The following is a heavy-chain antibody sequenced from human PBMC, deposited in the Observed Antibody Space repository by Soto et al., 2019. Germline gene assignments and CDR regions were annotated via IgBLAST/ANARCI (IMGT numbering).Heavy chain of an antibody. J-gene: IGHJ4*02. CDR2: IYYSGST. Sequence: SETLSLTRTVSGGSISSYYWSWIRQPPGKGLEWIGYIYYSGSTNYNPSLKSRVTISVDTAKNQFSLKLSSVTAADTAVYYCARLNCSSTSCYLTFDYWGQGTLVTVSS. D-gene: IGHD2-2*01. CDR3: ARLNCSSTSCYLTFDY. V-gene: IGHV4-59*08. CDR1: GGSISSYY.